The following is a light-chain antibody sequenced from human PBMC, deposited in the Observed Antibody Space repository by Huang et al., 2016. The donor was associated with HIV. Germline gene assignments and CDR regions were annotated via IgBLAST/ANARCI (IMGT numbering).Light chain of an antibody. V-gene: IGKV3-15*01. CDR2: GVS. Sequence: EIVMTQSPATRSVSPGERATLSCRASQSVSSSLAWYQQKPGQAPRLLIYGVSTRATGIPARFSGSGSGTEFTLTISSLQSEDFAVYYCQQYDNWPLYTFGQGTKLEIK. CDR3: QQYDNWPLYT. CDR1: QSVSSS. J-gene: IGKJ2*01.